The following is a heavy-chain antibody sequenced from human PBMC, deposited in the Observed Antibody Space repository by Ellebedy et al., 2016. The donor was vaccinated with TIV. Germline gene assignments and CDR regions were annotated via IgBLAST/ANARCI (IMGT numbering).Heavy chain of an antibody. V-gene: IGHV6-1*01. CDR3: ARVTGGYLSYFDY. CDR2: TYSRSKWYT. CDR1: GDSVSSNSAA. Sequence: SQTLSLTCAISGDSVSSNSAAWNWIRQSPSRGLEWLGRTYSRSKWYTEYAVSVKSRITIKPDTSKNQVSLQLNSVTPEDTAVYYCARVTGGYLSYFDYWGQGTLVTVSS. J-gene: IGHJ4*02. D-gene: IGHD1-26*01.